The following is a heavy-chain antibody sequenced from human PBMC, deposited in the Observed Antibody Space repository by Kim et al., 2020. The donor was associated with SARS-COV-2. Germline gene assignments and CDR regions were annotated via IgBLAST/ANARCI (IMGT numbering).Heavy chain of an antibody. CDR3: ARTDSLMGYCSSTSCYDDY. J-gene: IGHJ4*02. D-gene: IGHD2-2*01. CDR2: IKQDGSEK. Sequence: GGSLRLSCAASGFTFSSYWMSWVRQAPGKGLEWVANIKQDGSEKYYVDSVKGRFTISRDNAKNSLYLQMNSLRAEDTAVYYCARTDSLMGYCSSTSCYDDYWGQGTLVTVSS. CDR1: GFTFSSYW. V-gene: IGHV3-7*01.